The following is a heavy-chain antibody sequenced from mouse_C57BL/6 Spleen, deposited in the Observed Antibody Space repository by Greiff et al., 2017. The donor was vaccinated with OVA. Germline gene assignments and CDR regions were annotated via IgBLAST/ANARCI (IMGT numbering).Heavy chain of an antibody. V-gene: IGHV10-1*01. CDR1: GFSFNTYA. D-gene: IGHD1-1*01. CDR2: IRSKSNNYAT. CDR3: VRQDYGSWYYAMDY. Sequence: EVTLVESGGGLVQPKGSLKLSCAASGFSFNTYAMNWVRQAPGKGLEWVARIRSKSNNYATYYADSVKDRFTISRDDSESMLYLQMNNLKTEDTAMYYCVRQDYGSWYYAMDYWGQGTSVTVSS. J-gene: IGHJ4*01.